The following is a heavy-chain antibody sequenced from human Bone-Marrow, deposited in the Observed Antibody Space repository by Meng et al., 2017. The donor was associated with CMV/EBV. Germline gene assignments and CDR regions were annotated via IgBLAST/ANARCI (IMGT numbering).Heavy chain of an antibody. CDR1: GDSISSYY. Sequence: SETLSLTCTVSGDSISSYYWSWIRQPPGKGLEWIGYIYYDGSTNYNPSLESRVIISVDRSKKQFSLKLSSVTAADTPVYYCVRDREVDFWSGLYNGMDVWGQGTTVTVSS. D-gene: IGHD3-3*01. CDR3: VRDREVDFWSGLYNGMDV. CDR2: IYYDGST. V-gene: IGHV4-59*01. J-gene: IGHJ6*02.